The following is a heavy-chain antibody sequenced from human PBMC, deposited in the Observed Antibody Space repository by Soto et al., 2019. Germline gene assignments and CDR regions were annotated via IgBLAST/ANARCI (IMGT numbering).Heavy chain of an antibody. V-gene: IGHV4-34*01. CDR3: ARGLQWLRYYGMDV. J-gene: IGHJ6*02. D-gene: IGHD6-19*01. Sequence: KSSETLSLTCAVYGGSFSGYYWSWIRQPPGKGLEWIGEINHSGSTNYNPSLKSRVTISVDTSKNQFSLKLSSVTAADTAVYYCARGLQWLRYYGMDVWGQGTTVTVSS. CDR1: GGSFSGYY. CDR2: INHSGST.